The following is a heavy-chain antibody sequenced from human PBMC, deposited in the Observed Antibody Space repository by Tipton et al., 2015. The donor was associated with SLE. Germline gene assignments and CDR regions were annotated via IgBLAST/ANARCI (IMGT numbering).Heavy chain of an antibody. D-gene: IGHD3-16*02. V-gene: IGHV4-59*01. CDR3: ARGITFGGVIVSFDY. CDR2: IHYNGSS. Sequence: TLSLTCTVSVGSISSEYFGWFRQPPGKGLAWRGYIHYNGSSDYNPSLKSRVTISVDTSKNQFSLKLRSVTAADTAVYYCARGITFGGVIVSFDYWGQGTLVSVSS. J-gene: IGHJ4*02. CDR1: VGSISSEY.